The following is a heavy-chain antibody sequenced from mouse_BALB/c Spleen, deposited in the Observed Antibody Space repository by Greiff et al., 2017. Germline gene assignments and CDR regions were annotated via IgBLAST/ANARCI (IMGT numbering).Heavy chain of an antibody. D-gene: IGHD3-2*01. Sequence: EVQLQQSGAELVKPGASVKLSCTASGFNIKDTYMHWVKQRPEQGLEWIGRIDPANGNTKYDPKFQGKATITADTSSNTAYLQLSSLTSEDTAVYYCASETARALFAYWGQGTLVTVSA. CDR3: ASETARALFAY. J-gene: IGHJ3*01. V-gene: IGHV14-3*02. CDR1: GFNIKDTY. CDR2: IDPANGNT.